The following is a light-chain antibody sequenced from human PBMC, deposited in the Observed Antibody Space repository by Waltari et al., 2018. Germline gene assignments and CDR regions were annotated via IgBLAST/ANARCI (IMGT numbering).Light chain of an antibody. CDR3: QQYRDWYS. J-gene: IGKJ2*01. V-gene: IGKV3-15*01. CDR2: DAS. CDR1: EGVGTN. Sequence: EIVMTQSPAPLSVSPGEGVTLSCRASEGVGTNIAWYQQRPGQAPRLLIYDASTRASGVPARFSGSGAGAEFTLIISNLQSEDLALYFCQQYRDWYSFGQGTKLQIK.